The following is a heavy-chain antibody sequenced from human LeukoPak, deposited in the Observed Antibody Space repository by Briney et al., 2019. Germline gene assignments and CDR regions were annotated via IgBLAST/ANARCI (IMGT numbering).Heavy chain of an antibody. CDR3: ARGPPDCSSTSYYAFDAFDI. V-gene: IGHV4-39*07. CDR1: VGSISITSYY. Sequence: SETLSLTCTVSVGSISITSYYWVWIRQPPGKGLEWIGSMYSCGSTYYNPSLKSRVTISVDTSKNQFSLKLSSVTAADTAVYYCARGPPDCSSTSYYAFDAFDIWGQGTMVTVSS. J-gene: IGHJ3*02. CDR2: MYSCGST. D-gene: IGHD2-2*01.